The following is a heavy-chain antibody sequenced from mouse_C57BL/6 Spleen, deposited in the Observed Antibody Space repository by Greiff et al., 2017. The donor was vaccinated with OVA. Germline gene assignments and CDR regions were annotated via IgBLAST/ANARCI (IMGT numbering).Heavy chain of an antibody. CDR1: GYTFTSYG. V-gene: IGHV1-81*01. CDR2: IYPRSGNT. J-gene: IGHJ1*03. CDR3: ARDSNYPYWYFGV. Sequence: VQLQQSGAELARPGASVKLSCKASGYTFTSYGISWVKQRTGQGLEWIGEIYPRSGNTYYNEKFKGKATLTADKSSSTAYMELRSLTSEDSAFYFCARDSNYPYWYFGVWGTGTTVTVSS. D-gene: IGHD2-5*01.